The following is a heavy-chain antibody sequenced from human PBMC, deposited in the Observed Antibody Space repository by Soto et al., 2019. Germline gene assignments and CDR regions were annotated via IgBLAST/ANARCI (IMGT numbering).Heavy chain of an antibody. V-gene: IGHV4-31*03. CDR1: GDSISRGGYF. CDR3: ARGILRPNHYMDV. Sequence: QVQLQESGPGLVKPSQTLSLTCIVSGDSISRGGYFWTWIRQHPGKGLEWIGYIYDSGSAFYNPSLKSRVTMPVDTSKNQCSLNLRSVTAADTAVFYCARGILRPNHYMDVWGKGTAVAVSS. D-gene: IGHD1-26*01. J-gene: IGHJ6*03. CDR2: IYDSGSA.